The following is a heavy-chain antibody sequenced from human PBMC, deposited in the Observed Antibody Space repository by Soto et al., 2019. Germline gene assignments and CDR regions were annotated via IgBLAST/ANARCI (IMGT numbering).Heavy chain of an antibody. CDR2: INPATGAA. CDR3: ARGGGVGVAGSAAFDM. D-gene: IGHD3-3*01. V-gene: IGHV1-2*02. CDR1: GYPVTAYY. Sequence: QLHLVQSGAVVKKPGASVTVSCSASGYPVTAYYMHWVRQAPGRGLEWMGGINPATGAAKYTQTFQGRVTMTRDTFKSTVFMELGGLTSEETAVFYCARGGGVGVAGSAAFDMWGQGTLVTVSS. J-gene: IGHJ3*02.